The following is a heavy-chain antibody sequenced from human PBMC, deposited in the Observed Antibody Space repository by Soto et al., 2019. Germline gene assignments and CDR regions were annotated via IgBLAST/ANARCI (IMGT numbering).Heavy chain of an antibody. CDR3: ARVKRGDGHNWFDP. CDR1: GGSISIGDYY. V-gene: IGHV4-30-4*01. Sequence: PSETLSLTCTVSGGSISIGDYYWSWIRQPPGKGLEWIGYIYYSGSTYYNPSLKSRVTISVDTSKNQFSLKLSSVTAADTAVYYCARVKRGDGHNWFDPWGQGTLVTVSS. D-gene: IGHD3-10*01. CDR2: IYYSGST. J-gene: IGHJ5*02.